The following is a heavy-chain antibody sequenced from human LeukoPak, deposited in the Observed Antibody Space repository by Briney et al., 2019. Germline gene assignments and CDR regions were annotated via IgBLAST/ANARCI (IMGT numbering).Heavy chain of an antibody. CDR1: GGSISSGDYY. CDR3: ARAGVSGYCSSTSCYDAFDI. D-gene: IGHD2-2*01. Sequence: PSQTLSLTCTVSGGSISSGDYYWSWIRQPPGKGLEWIGYIYYSGSTYYNPSLKSRVTISVDTSKNQFSLKLSSVTAADTAVYYCARAGVSGYCSSTSCYDAFDIWGQGTMVTVSS. J-gene: IGHJ3*02. V-gene: IGHV4-30-4*08. CDR2: IYYSGST.